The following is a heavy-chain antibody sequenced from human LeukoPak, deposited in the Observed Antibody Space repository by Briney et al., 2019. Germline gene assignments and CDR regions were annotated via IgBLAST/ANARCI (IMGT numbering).Heavy chain of an antibody. CDR2: IKQDGSEK. CDR1: GFTFSSYW. Sequence: PGGSLRLSCAASGFTFSSYWMSWVRQAPGKGLEWVANIKQDGSEKYYVDSVKGRFTISRDNAKNSLYLQMNSLRAEDTAVYYCARAINHCSSTSCYSYYYYYMDVWGKGTTVIVSS. J-gene: IGHJ6*03. V-gene: IGHV3-7*01. D-gene: IGHD2-2*02. CDR3: ARAINHCSSTSCYSYYYYYMDV.